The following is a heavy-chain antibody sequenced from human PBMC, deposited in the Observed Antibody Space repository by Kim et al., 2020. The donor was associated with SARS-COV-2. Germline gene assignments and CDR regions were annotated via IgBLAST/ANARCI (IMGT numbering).Heavy chain of an antibody. Sequence: QTLSLTCAISGDSVSSNSAAWNWIRQSPSRGLEWLGRTYYRSKWYNDYAVSVKSRITINPDTSKNQFSLQLNSVTPEDTAVYYCARASYSSSWYSPATYFDYWGQGTLVTVSS. CDR2: TYYRSKWYN. V-gene: IGHV6-1*01. J-gene: IGHJ4*02. CDR3: ARASYSSSWYSPATYFDY. D-gene: IGHD6-13*01. CDR1: GDSVSSNSAA.